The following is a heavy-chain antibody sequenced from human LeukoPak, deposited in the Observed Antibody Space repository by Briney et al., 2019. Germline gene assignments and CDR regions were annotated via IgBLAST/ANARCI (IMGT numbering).Heavy chain of an antibody. V-gene: IGHV3-23*01. J-gene: IGHJ4*02. Sequence: PGGSLRLSCAVSGFTFSSYAMGWVRQAPGKGLEWVLAISGSAGTTYYADSVKGRFTISRDNSKNTLYLQMNSLRAEDTAVYYCAKDRISGGSGTYFYPDYWGQGTLVTVSS. CDR2: ISGSAGTT. D-gene: IGHD3-10*01. CDR3: AKDRISGGSGTYFYPDY. CDR1: GFTFSSYA.